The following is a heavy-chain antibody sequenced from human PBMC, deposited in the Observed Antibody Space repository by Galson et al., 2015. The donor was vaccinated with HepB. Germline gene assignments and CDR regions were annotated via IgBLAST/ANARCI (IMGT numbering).Heavy chain of an antibody. CDR1: GYTFSSYS. CDR3: ARGAPVVGVSATQSNWFDP. CDR2: ISGYNSNT. D-gene: IGHD2-15*01. J-gene: IGHJ5*02. V-gene: IGHV1-18*01. Sequence: SVKVSCKASGYTFSSYSITWVRQAPGQGLEWMGWISGYNSNTNYAQKFQGRVTITTHTSTSTAYLELRNLRSDDTAVYYCARGAPVVGVSATQSNWFDPWGQGTRVTVSS.